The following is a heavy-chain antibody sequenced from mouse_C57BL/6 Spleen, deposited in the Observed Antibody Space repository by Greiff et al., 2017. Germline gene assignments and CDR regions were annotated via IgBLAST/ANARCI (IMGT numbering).Heavy chain of an antibody. J-gene: IGHJ1*03. CDR1: GYTFTGYW. CDR3: ARGGATYYSNYGGYFDV. Sequence: VQLQQSGAELMKPGASVKLSCKATGYTFTGYWIEWVKQRPGHGLDWIGEILPGSGSTNYNEKFKGKVTFTADTSSNTAYMQLSSLTTEDSAIDYGARGGATYYSNYGGYFDVWGTGTTVTVSS. D-gene: IGHD2-5*01. V-gene: IGHV1-9*01. CDR2: ILPGSGST.